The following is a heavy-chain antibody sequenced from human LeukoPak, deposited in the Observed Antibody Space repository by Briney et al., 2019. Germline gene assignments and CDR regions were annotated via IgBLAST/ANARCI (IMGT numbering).Heavy chain of an antibody. CDR3: ARGYSYGYWAFDY. CDR1: GGTFSSYA. J-gene: IGHJ4*02. Sequence: GSSVKVSCKASGGTFSSYAISWVRQAPGQGLEWMGWIIPIFGTANYAQKFQGRVTITADEPTSTAYMELSSLRSEDTAVYYCARGYSYGYWAFDYWGQGTLVTVSS. D-gene: IGHD5-18*01. V-gene: IGHV1-69*01. CDR2: IIPIFGTA.